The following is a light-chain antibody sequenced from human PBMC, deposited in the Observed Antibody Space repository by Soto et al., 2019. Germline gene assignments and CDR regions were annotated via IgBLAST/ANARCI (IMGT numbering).Light chain of an antibody. CDR2: GAS. Sequence: EIVMTQSPATLSVSPGERATLSCRASQSIVTYLAWYQQKPGQAPRLLIYGASTRATGIPARFSGSGSGTEFTLTISSLQSEDFAVYYCQQYGSAPLTFXGGTKVDIK. V-gene: IGKV3-15*01. J-gene: IGKJ4*01. CDR3: QQYGSAPLT. CDR1: QSIVTY.